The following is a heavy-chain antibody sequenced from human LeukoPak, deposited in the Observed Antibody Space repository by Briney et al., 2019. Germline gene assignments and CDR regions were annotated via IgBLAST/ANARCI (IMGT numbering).Heavy chain of an antibody. CDR2: IYYSGST. V-gene: IGHV4-30-4*01. J-gene: IGHJ6*02. D-gene: IGHD3-10*01. Sequence: PSETLSLTCTVSGGSISSGDYYGSWIRQPPGKGLGWIGYIYYSGSTYYNPSLKSRVTISVDTSKNQFSLKLSSVTAADTAVYYCARGIRFTVVRGPYGMDVWGQGTTVTVSS. CDR3: ARGIRFTVVRGPYGMDV. CDR1: GGSISSGDYY.